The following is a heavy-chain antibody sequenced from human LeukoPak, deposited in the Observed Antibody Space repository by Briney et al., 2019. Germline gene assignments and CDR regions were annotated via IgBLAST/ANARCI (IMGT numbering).Heavy chain of an antibody. V-gene: IGHV1-2*02. CDR2: IDINSGGT. CDR1: GYTFTCHY. J-gene: IGHJ4*02. Sequence: ASVKVSCKASGYTFTCHYMHWVRQAPGQGLEWMGRIDINSGGTTFAQHFQGRVTLTRDTSISTGYMELSGLTSDDTAVYYCATNRIGSSFDYWGQGTLVSVSS. D-gene: IGHD6-19*01. CDR3: ATNRIGSSFDY.